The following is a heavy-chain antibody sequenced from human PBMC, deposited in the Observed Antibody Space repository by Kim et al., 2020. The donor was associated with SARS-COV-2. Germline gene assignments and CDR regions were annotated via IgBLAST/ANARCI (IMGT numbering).Heavy chain of an antibody. V-gene: IGHV3-30*03. J-gene: IGHJ6*02. Sequence: NEYDADSGKGRFTISRDNFKNTLYLQMNTLRAEDTALYYCAREGDTSGLDVWGQGTTVTVSS. CDR2: NE. D-gene: IGHD3-16*01. CDR3: AREGDTSGLDV.